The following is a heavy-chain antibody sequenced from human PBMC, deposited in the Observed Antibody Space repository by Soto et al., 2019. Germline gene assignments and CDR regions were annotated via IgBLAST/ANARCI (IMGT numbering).Heavy chain of an antibody. CDR1: GFTFSTYA. Sequence: PGGSLRLSCVASGFTFSTYAMNWVRQAPGKGPEWVANIKQDGSEKYYVDSVKGRFTISRHNAKNSTYLQMNSVGAENTAVYYYARTWRRRDTAMLMGYDYYYGMDVWGQGATVTLSS. CDR2: IKQDGSEK. J-gene: IGHJ6*01. CDR3: ARTWRRRDTAMLMGYDYYYGMDV. V-gene: IGHV3-7*01. D-gene: IGHD5-18*01.